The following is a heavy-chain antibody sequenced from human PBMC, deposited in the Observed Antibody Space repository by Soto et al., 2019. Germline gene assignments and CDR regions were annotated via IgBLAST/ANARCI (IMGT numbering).Heavy chain of an antibody. CDR2: VDPSDSYT. D-gene: IGHD3-22*01. CDR3: ARGYYYDSSGGDY. V-gene: IGHV5-10-1*01. CDR1: AYGFSDYW. Sequence: GEALKFSGTGSAYGFSDYWSGWVRQTPGKGLEWMGRVDPSDSYTNYSPSFQGHVTISADKSISTAYLQWSSLKASDTAMYYCARGYYYDSSGGDYWGQGTLVTGFS. J-gene: IGHJ4*02.